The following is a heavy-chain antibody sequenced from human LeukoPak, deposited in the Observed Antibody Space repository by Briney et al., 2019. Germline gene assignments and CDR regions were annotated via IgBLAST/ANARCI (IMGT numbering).Heavy chain of an antibody. V-gene: IGHV3-48*03. CDR2: ISSSGSTI. CDR3: ARAKITIFGVVIVSYYVDY. J-gene: IGHJ4*02. CDR1: GFTFSSYE. D-gene: IGHD3-3*01. Sequence: GGSLRLSCAASGFTFSSYEMNWVRQAPGKGLEWVSYISSSGSTIYYADSVKGRFTISRDNAKNSLYLQMNSLRAEDTALYYCARAKITIFGVVIVSYYVDYWGQGTLVTVSS.